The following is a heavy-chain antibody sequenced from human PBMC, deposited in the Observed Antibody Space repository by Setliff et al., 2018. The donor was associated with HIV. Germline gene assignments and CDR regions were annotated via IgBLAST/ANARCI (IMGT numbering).Heavy chain of an antibody. D-gene: IGHD3-10*01. V-gene: IGHV4-61*09. Sequence: SETLSLTCTVSGGSIRSGSYYWTWIRQPAGKGLEWIGHISTSGSTNYNPSLKSRVTISVDTSKNQFSLKLSSVTAADTAVYYCASLMYYYGSGSYKVFDYWGQGTLVTVSS. J-gene: IGHJ4*02. CDR1: GGSIRSGSYY. CDR3: ASLMYYYGSGSYKVFDY. CDR2: ISTSGST.